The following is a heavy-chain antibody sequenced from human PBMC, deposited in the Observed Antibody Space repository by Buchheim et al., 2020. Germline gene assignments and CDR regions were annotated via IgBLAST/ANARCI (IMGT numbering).Heavy chain of an antibody. CDR3: ARGDEAAAPFDY. J-gene: IGHJ4*02. CDR1: GDTFNNYF. V-gene: IGHV1-69*06. CDR2: VVPVFNKP. D-gene: IGHD6-25*01. Sequence: QVQLVQSGTEVKKPGSSVKVSCKASGDTFNNYFFSWVRQAPGQELEWMGGVVPVFNKPIYAQTFQGRVTINADRSTTTVYMEVSRLESGDTALYYCARGDEAAAPFDYWGQG.